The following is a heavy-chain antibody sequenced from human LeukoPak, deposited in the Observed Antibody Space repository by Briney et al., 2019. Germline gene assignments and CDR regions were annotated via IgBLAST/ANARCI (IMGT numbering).Heavy chain of an antibody. CDR2: ISHTGST. Sequence: SETLSLSCAVYGGSFSGYYWSWIRQPPGKGLEWIGEISHTGSTNYNPSLKSRVTISVNTSKNQFSLKLSSVTAADTAVHYCARGYSDYGDTDYLDYWGQGTLVTVSS. CDR3: ARGYSDYGDTDYLDY. D-gene: IGHD4-17*01. J-gene: IGHJ4*02. V-gene: IGHV4-34*01. CDR1: GGSFSGYY.